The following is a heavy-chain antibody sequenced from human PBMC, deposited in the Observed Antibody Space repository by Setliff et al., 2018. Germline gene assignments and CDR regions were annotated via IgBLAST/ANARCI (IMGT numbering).Heavy chain of an antibody. CDR2: INHSGIT. CDR1: GGSLSNYY. Sequence: SETLSLTCTVYGGSLSNYYWSWVRQPPGKGPEWIVEINHSGITNYNPSLKGRVTISVDTSKNKFSLSLSSVTAADTAVYFCARDNTILGATDHWGQGTLVTVSS. D-gene: IGHD1-26*01. J-gene: IGHJ5*02. V-gene: IGHV4-34*01. CDR3: ARDNTILGATDH.